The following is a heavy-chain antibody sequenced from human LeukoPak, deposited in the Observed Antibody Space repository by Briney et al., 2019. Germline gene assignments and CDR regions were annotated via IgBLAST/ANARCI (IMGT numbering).Heavy chain of an antibody. Sequence: SETLSLTCTVSGGSISGYYWSWIRQPPGKGLEWIGYIYYSGSANYNPSLKSRVTISVDTSKNKFSLKLSSVTAADTAVYYCASLAALTTVTPVYWGEGTLGSASS. CDR2: IYYSGSA. D-gene: IGHD4-11*01. V-gene: IGHV4-59*08. CDR1: GGSISGYY. CDR3: ASLAALTTVTPVY. J-gene: IGHJ4*02.